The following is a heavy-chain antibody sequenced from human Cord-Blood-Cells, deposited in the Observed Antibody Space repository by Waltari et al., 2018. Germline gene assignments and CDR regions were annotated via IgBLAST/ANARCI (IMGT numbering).Heavy chain of an antibody. CDR1: GYTFTSYD. Sequence: QVQLVQSGAEVKKPGASVKVSCQASGYTFTSYDINWVRQATGQGLEWMGWMNPNSGNTGYAQKFQGRVTMTRNTSISTAYMELSSLRSEDTAVYYCARQKDPSPFYYYYYGMDVWGQGTTVTVSS. J-gene: IGHJ6*02. V-gene: IGHV1-8*01. CDR2: MNPNSGNT. CDR3: ARQKDPSPFYYYYYGMDV.